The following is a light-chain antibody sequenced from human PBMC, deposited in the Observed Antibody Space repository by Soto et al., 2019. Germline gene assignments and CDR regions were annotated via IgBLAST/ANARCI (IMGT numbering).Light chain of an antibody. CDR1: QTVSNPF. V-gene: IGKV3-20*01. CDR2: EAS. CDR3: QEYGSPHT. J-gene: IGKJ1*01. Sequence: EMVLPRWAGTRSLSRWEGGTFSCRTSQTVSNPFLAWYQQKPGPPPSLLIYEASSRAADIPDRFCGSGSGAECAPTISRRPSEDFALYFEQEYGSPHTFGPGTKVDIK.